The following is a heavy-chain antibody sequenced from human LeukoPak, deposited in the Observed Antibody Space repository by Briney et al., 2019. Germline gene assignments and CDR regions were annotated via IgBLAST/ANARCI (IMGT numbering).Heavy chain of an antibody. J-gene: IGHJ4*02. V-gene: IGHV1-46*01. CDR2: INPSGGST. CDR3: ARFIVSGGYFGY. CDR1: GYTFTGYY. Sequence: ASVKVSCKASGYTFTGYYMHWVRQAPGQGLEWMGMINPSGGSTSYAQKFQGRVTMTRDTSTSTVYMELSSLRSEDTAVYYCARFIVSGGYFGYWGQGTLVTVSS. D-gene: IGHD2-21*01.